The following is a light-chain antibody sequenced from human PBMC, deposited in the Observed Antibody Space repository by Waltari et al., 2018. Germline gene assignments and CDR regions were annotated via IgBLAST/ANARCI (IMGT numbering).Light chain of an antibody. Sequence: ETVMTQSPATLSVSTGERATLSCRASQSVSTNLAWYQQKPGQAPRLLIYGASTRATGIPARFSGSGSGTEFTLTISSLQSEDFAVYYCQQYNNWPPYTFGQGTKLEI. J-gene: IGKJ2*01. CDR2: GAS. CDR1: QSVSTN. CDR3: QQYNNWPPYT. V-gene: IGKV3-15*01.